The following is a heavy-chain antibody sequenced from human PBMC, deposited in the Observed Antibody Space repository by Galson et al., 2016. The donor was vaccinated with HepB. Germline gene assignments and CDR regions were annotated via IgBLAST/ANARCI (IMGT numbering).Heavy chain of an antibody. CDR3: VAEYHDSAGYHGFQY. V-gene: IGHV3-30*03. CDR2: LSYGGLNQ. D-gene: IGHD3-22*01. Sequence: SLRLSCAASGLTFSSYGMHWVRQAPGKGLEWMASLSYGGLNQYYADSAKGRFTISRDISKNTLYLQINARSAEDTAIYYCVAEYHDSAGYHGFQYWGQGTLVTVSS. CDR1: GLTFSSYG. J-gene: IGHJ4*02.